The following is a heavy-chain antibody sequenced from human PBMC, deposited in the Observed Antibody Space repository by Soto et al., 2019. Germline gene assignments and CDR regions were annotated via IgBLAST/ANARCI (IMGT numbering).Heavy chain of an antibody. CDR2: ISGSGGST. D-gene: IGHD3-3*01. J-gene: IGHJ4*02. Sequence: GGSLRLSCAASGFTFSSYAMSWVRQAPGKGLEWVSAISGSGGSTYYADSVKGRFTISRDNSKNTLYLQMNSLRAEDTAVYYCAKDPVFWSGSGAELFDYWGQGTLVTVSS. CDR1: GFTFSSYA. CDR3: AKDPVFWSGSGAELFDY. V-gene: IGHV3-23*01.